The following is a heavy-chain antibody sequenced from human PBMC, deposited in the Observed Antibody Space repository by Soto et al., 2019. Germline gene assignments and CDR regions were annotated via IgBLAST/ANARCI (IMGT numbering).Heavy chain of an antibody. Sequence: PGGALMLSCTGSGFTFGGYSLSWVRLGPGKGLEWVGSIRSRAYSRKTEYAASVRGRFTISRDDSNTVAYLQMKSLKSEDTALYFCDRYRSASDLSDFDYWGQGTLVTVSS. J-gene: IGHJ4*02. V-gene: IGHV3-49*04. CDR2: IRSRAYSRKT. D-gene: IGHD3-16*02. CDR1: GFTFGGYS. CDR3: DRYRSASDLSDFDY.